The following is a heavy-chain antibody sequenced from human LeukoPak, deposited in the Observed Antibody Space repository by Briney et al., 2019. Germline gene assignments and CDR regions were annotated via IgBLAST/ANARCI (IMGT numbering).Heavy chain of an antibody. Sequence: SETLYLTWTVSGGSISRYYWSWIRQPPGKGLDWIGYIYYSGSTNYNPSLKSRVTISVDTSKNQFSLKLSSVTAADTAVYYCATRSWTRAFDYWGQGTLVTVSS. V-gene: IGHV4-59*01. CDR1: GGSISRYY. CDR3: ATRSWTRAFDY. D-gene: IGHD6-13*01. CDR2: IYYSGST. J-gene: IGHJ4*02.